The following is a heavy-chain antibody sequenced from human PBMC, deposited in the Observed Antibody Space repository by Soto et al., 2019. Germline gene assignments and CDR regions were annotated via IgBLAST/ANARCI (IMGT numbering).Heavy chain of an antibody. V-gene: IGHV3-23*01. CDR2: ISGSGGST. J-gene: IGHJ2*01. Sequence: EVQLLESGGGLVQPGGSLRLSCAASGFTFSSYAMSWVRQAPGKGLEWVSAISGSGGSTYYADSVKGRFTISRDNSKNTLYLQMNSLRAEDTAVYYCARHPLSPGYFDLWGRGTLVTVSS. CDR1: GFTFSSYA. CDR3: ARHPLSPGYFDL.